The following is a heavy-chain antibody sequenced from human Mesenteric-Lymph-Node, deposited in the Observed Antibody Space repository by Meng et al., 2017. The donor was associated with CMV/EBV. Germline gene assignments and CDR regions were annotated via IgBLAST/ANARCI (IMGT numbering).Heavy chain of an antibody. CDR3: ARGSSYDILTGYFDY. Sequence: VHVHQGGAGRLKPSEPLSVPCAVYGGSFSGYYWNWIRQSPEKGLEWIGEINHSGSTTYNPSFTSRIIISVDTSTNQISLNMSSVTAADTAVYYCARGSSYDILTGYFDYWGQGALVTVSS. V-gene: IGHV4-34*01. D-gene: IGHD3-9*01. CDR1: GGSFSGYY. J-gene: IGHJ4*02. CDR2: INHSGST.